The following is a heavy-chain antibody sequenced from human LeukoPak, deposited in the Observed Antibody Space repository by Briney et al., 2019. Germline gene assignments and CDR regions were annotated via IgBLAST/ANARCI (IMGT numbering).Heavy chain of an antibody. V-gene: IGHV4-59*01. CDR3: ASGIAVAGPFDY. CDR1: GGSISSYY. CDR2: IYYSGST. D-gene: IGHD6-19*01. J-gene: IGHJ4*02. Sequence: PSETLSLTCTVSGGSISSYYWSWIRQPPGKGLEWIGYIYYSGSTNYKPSLKSRVTISVDTSKNQFSLKLSSMTAADTAVYYCASGIAVAGPFDYWGQGTLVTVSS.